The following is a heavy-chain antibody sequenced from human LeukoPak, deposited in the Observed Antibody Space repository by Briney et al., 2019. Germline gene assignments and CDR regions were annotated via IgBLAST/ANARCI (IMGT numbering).Heavy chain of an antibody. Sequence: PSETLSLICAVSGDSISSGYFWGWIRQPPGKGLEWIGSIYHSGSTYYNPSLKSRVTISVDTSKKQFSLKLSSVTAADTAVYFCAREGGSSGWFRDYWGQGTLVTVSS. CDR3: AREGGSSGWFRDY. D-gene: IGHD6-19*01. CDR2: IYHSGST. J-gene: IGHJ4*02. CDR1: GDSISSGYF. V-gene: IGHV4-38-2*02.